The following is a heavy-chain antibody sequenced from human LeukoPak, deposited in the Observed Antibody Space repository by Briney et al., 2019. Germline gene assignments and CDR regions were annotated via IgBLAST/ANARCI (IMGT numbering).Heavy chain of an antibody. Sequence: GGSLRLSCAASGFTFSSYSMNWVRQAPGKGLEWVSYISSSGSTIYYADSVKGRFTISRDNAKNSLYLQMNSLRAEDTAVYYCARGWLFDWFDPWGQGTLVTVSS. CDR3: ARGWLFDWFDP. CDR1: GFTFSSYS. CDR2: ISSSGSTI. D-gene: IGHD3-10*01. J-gene: IGHJ5*02. V-gene: IGHV3-48*04.